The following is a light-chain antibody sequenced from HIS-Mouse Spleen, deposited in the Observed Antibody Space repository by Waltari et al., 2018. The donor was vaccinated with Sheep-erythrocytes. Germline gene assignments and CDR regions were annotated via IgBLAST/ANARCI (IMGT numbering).Light chain of an antibody. CDR1: KLGDKY. CDR3: QAWDSSTAV. CDR2: KDS. V-gene: IGLV3-1*01. J-gene: IGLJ2*01. Sequence: ELTQPPSVSVSPGQTASITCSGDKLGDKYACWYQQKPGQSPVLVIYKDSKRPSGIPERFSGSNSGNTATLTISGTQAMDEADYYCQAWDSSTAVFGGGTKLTVL.